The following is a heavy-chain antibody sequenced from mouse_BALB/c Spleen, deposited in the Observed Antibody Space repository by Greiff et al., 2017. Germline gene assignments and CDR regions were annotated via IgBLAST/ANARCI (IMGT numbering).Heavy chain of an antibody. V-gene: IGHV5-17*02. J-gene: IGHJ1*01. D-gene: IGHD2-1*01. CDR3: ARKGNYGNYGWYFDV. CDR1: GFTFSSFG. Sequence: DVHLVESGGGLVQPGGSRKLSCAASGFTFSSFGMHWVRQAPEKGLEWVAYISSGSSTIYYADTVKGRFTISRDNPKNTLFLQMTSLRSEDTAMYYCARKGNYGNYGWYFDVWGAGTTVTVSS. CDR2: ISSGSSTI.